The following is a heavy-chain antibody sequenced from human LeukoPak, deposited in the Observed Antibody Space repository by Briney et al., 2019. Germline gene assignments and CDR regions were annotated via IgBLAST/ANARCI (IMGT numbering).Heavy chain of an antibody. Sequence: GGSLRLSCAASGFTFSSYAMSWVRQAPGRGLEWVSSISATGGSTYSADSVKGRSTISRDNSKTTLYLQMNSLRAEDTAVYYCAKGSSTYSITSYWYFDLWGRGTLVTVSS. V-gene: IGHV3-23*01. CDR2: ISATGGST. J-gene: IGHJ2*01. CDR1: GFTFSSYA. CDR3: AKGSSTYSITSYWYFDL. D-gene: IGHD6-13*01.